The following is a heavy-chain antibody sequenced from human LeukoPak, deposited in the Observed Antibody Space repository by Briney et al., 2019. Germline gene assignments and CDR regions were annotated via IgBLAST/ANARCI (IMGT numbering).Heavy chain of an antibody. CDR3: ARDPLRYCSGGSCYYY. Sequence: GGSLRLSCAASGFTFSSYSMNWVRQAPGKGLEWVSSISSSSSYIYYADSVKGRFTISRDNAKNSLYLQMNSLRDEGTAVYYCARDPLRYCSGGSCYYYWGQGTLVTVSS. CDR1: GFTFSSYS. V-gene: IGHV3-21*01. D-gene: IGHD2-15*01. CDR2: ISSSSSYI. J-gene: IGHJ4*02.